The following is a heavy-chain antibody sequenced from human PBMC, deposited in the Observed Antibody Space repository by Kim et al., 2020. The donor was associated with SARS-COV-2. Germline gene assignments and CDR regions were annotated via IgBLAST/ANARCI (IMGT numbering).Heavy chain of an antibody. D-gene: IGHD1-26*01. CDR2: IHYSGST. J-gene: IGHJ6*02. CDR3: ARGGVGANYQYGMDV. CDR1: GGSISSSSYY. V-gene: IGHV4-39*07. Sequence: SETLSLTCTVSGGSISSSSYYWGWIRQPPGKGLEWIGSIHYSGSTYYNPSLRSRVTISVDTSKNQFSLTMRSVTAADTAVYYCARGGVGANYQYGMDVWGQGTTVTVSS.